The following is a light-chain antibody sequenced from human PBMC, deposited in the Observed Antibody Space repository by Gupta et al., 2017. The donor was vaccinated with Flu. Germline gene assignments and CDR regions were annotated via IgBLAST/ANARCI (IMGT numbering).Light chain of an antibody. Sequence: DIVLTQSPGTLSLSPGERATLSCRASQSVSSSYLAWYQQKPGQAPRLLIYGASSRATGIPDRFSGSGSGTDFTLTISRLEPEDFAVYYCQQYGSFRTFGPGTKVDIK. CDR2: GAS. CDR3: QQYGSFRT. V-gene: IGKV3-20*01. J-gene: IGKJ3*01. CDR1: QSVSSSY.